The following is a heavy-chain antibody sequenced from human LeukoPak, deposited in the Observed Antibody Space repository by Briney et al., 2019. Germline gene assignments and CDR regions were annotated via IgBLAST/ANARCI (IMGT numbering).Heavy chain of an antibody. V-gene: IGHV3-23*01. J-gene: IGHJ4*02. CDR1: GITLSNYG. CDR3: AKRGVVIRVILVGFHKEAYYFDS. CDR2: ISGSGGGT. Sequence: GGSLRLSCAVSGITLSNYGRSWVRQAPGKGLEWVAGISGSGGGTNYADSVKGRFTISRDNSKNTLYLQMNSLRAEDTAVYFCAKRGVVIRVILVGFHKEAYYFDSWGQGALVTVSS. D-gene: IGHD3-22*01.